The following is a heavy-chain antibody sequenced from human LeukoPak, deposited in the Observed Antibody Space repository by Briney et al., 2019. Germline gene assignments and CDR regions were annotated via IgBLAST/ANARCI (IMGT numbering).Heavy chain of an antibody. CDR3: VRDYSNFVQGD. Sequence: SATLSLTCTVSGDSISSSHYYWGWIRQSPGKGLEWIGSIYSGGETHYNPSLNSRVTIFLDTSKNRFSLNLISVTATDTAVYYCVRDYSNFVQGDWGQGTLVTVSS. D-gene: IGHD4-11*01. CDR1: GDSISSSHYY. V-gene: IGHV4-39*02. J-gene: IGHJ4*02. CDR2: IYSGGET.